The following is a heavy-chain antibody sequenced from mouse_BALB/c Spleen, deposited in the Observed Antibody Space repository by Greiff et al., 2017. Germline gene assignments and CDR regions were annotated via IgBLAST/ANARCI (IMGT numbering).Heavy chain of an antibody. D-gene: IGHD2-1*01. V-gene: IGHV1-69*01. J-gene: IGHJ4*01. CDR2: IDTSDSYT. CDR1: GYTFTDYW. CDR3: ARKYGNYDAMDY. Sequence: VQLQQPGAELVMPGASVKMSCKASGYTFTDYWMHWVKQRPGQGLEWIGAIDTSDSYTSYNQKFKGKATLTVDESSSTAYMQLSSLTSEDSAVYYCARKYGNYDAMDYGGQGTPATVPS.